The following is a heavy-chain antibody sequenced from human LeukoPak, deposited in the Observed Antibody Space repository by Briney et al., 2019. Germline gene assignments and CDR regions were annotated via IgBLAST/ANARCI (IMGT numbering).Heavy chain of an antibody. Sequence: PSETLSLTCTVSGGSISSYYWSWIRQPPGKGLEWIGYIYYSGSTNYNPSLKSRVTISVDTSKNQFSLKLSSVTAADTAVYYCARDGYSSGYYYYYGMDVWGQGTTVTVSS. CDR1: GGSISSYY. J-gene: IGHJ6*02. D-gene: IGHD5-18*01. V-gene: IGHV4-59*01. CDR3: ARDGYSSGYYYYYGMDV. CDR2: IYYSGST.